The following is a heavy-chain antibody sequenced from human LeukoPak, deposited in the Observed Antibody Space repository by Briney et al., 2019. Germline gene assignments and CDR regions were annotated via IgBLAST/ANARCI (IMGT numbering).Heavy chain of an antibody. V-gene: IGHV3-48*01. J-gene: IGHJ4*02. CDR1: GFTFSSYS. Sequence: GGSLRLSCAASGFTFSSYSMNWVRQAPGKGLEWVSYISSISSTIYYTDSVKGRFTISRDNAKNSLYLQMNSLRAEDTAVYYCARGSSRWLQLPFFDYWGQGTLVTVSS. D-gene: IGHD5-24*01. CDR2: ISSISSTI. CDR3: ARGSSRWLQLPFFDY.